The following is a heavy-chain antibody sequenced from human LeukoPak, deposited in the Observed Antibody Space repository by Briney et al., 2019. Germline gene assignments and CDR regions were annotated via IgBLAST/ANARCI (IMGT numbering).Heavy chain of an antibody. CDR2: INTDGSST. J-gene: IGHJ4*02. D-gene: IGHD6-19*01. CDR3: ARDQWLVPADY. CDR1: GFTFSSYW. V-gene: IGHV3-74*01. Sequence: GGSLRLSCAASGFTFSSYWMHWVRHAPGKGLVWVSRINTDGSSTSYADSVKGRFTISRDNAKNTLYLQMNSLRAEDTAVYYCARDQWLVPADYWGQGTLVTVSS.